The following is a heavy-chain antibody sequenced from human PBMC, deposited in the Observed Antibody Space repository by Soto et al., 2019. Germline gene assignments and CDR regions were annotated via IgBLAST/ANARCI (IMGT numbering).Heavy chain of an antibody. CDR3: AKVAVATIVSANDAFDI. Sequence: VQLLESGGGLVQPGGSLRLSCAASGFTFSSYAMSWVRQAPGKGLEWVSAISGSGGSTYYADSVKGRFTISRDNSKNTLYLQMNSLRAEDTAVYYCAKVAVATIVSANDAFDIWGQGTMVTVSS. CDR1: GFTFSSYA. J-gene: IGHJ3*02. CDR2: ISGSGGST. D-gene: IGHD5-12*01. V-gene: IGHV3-23*01.